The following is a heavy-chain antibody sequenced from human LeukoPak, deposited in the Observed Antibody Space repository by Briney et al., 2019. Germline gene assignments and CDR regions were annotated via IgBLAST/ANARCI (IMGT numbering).Heavy chain of an antibody. CDR2: ISYDGSNK. CDR3: AKDQWELPHDY. V-gene: IGHV3-30*18. D-gene: IGHD1-26*01. Sequence: PGGSVRLSCAASGFTFSSYGMHWVRQAPGKGLEWVAVISYDGSNKYYADSVKGRFTISRDNSKNTLYLQMNSLRAEDTAVYYCAKDQWELPHDYWGQGTLVTVSS. J-gene: IGHJ4*02. CDR1: GFTFSSYG.